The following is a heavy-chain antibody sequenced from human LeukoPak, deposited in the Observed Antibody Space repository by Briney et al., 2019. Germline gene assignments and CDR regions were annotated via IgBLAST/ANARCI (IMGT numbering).Heavy chain of an antibody. CDR2: IASDGTI. CDR1: GFILSTSE. V-gene: IGHV3-48*03. CDR3: TTVTTRNWFDP. D-gene: IGHD4-17*01. J-gene: IGHJ5*02. Sequence: GGSLRLSCVASGFILSTSEMNWVRQAPGRGLEWVSFIASDGTIYYADSVKGRFTLSRDNAKNSLYLQMNSLKTEDTAVYYCTTVTTRNWFDPWGQGTLVTVSS.